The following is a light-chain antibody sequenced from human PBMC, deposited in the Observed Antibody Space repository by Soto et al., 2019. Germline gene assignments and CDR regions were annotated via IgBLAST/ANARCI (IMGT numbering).Light chain of an antibody. V-gene: IGLV2-14*01. Sequence: QSVLTQPASVSGSPGQSITISCTGTSSDVGGYNYVSWYQQHPGKAPKLMIYDVSNRPSGVSNRFSGSKSGNTASLTISGLQAEDEAADYCSSYTSSSTPLYFFGTGTKLTVL. CDR2: DVS. J-gene: IGLJ1*01. CDR3: SSYTSSSTPLYF. CDR1: SSDVGGYNY.